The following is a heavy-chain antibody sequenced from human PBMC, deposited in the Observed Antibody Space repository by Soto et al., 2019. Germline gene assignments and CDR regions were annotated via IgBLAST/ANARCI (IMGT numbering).Heavy chain of an antibody. CDR2: LSYDGSNK. CDR1: GFTFSSYA. Sequence: QVPLVESGGGVVQPGRSLRLSCAASGFTFSSYAMHWVRQAPGKGLEWVAVLSYDGSNKYYADSVKGRFTISRDNSKNTLYLQMNSLRAEDTAVYYCARDSSSLFEFDYWGQGTLVTVSS. CDR3: ARDSSSLFEFDY. J-gene: IGHJ4*02. V-gene: IGHV3-30-3*01. D-gene: IGHD6-13*01.